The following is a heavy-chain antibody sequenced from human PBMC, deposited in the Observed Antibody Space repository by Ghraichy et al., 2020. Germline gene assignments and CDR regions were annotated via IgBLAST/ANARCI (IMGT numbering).Heavy chain of an antibody. D-gene: IGHD1-26*01. V-gene: IGHV3-23*01. Sequence: GGSLRLSCAASGFTFSSYAMSWVRQAPGKGLEWVSAISGSGGSTYYADSVKGRFTISRDNSKNTLYLQMNSLRAEDTAVYYCAKDLNWELLGTPGDWGQGTLVTVSS. CDR2: ISGSGGST. CDR1: GFTFSSYA. J-gene: IGHJ4*02. CDR3: AKDLNWELLGTPGD.